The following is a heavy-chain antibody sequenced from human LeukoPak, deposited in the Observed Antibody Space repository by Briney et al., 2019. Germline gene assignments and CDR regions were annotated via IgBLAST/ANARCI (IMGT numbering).Heavy chain of an antibody. CDR3: ARHPYSSGWFFDY. V-gene: IGHV5-51*01. CDR2: IYPGDSDT. CDR1: GYSFTSDW. Sequence: GESLKISCKGSGYSFTSDWIGWVRQMPGKGLEWMGIIYPGDSDTRYSPSFQGQVTISADKSISTAYLQWSSLKASDTAMYYCARHPYSSGWFFDYWGQGTLVTVSS. D-gene: IGHD6-19*01. J-gene: IGHJ4*02.